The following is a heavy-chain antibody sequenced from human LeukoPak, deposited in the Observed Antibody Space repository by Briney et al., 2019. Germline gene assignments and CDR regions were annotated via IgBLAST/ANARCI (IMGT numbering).Heavy chain of an antibody. V-gene: IGHV1-8*02. J-gene: IGHJ4*02. CDR3: ARDGAGETPWYSLDY. Sequence: ASVKVSCKASGYTFTSYGISWVRQAPGQGLEWMGWMNPNSGNTGYAQKFQGRVTMTRNTSISTAYMELRSLRSDDTAVYYCARDGAGETPWYSLDYWGQGPLVTVSS. CDR1: GYTFTSYG. D-gene: IGHD2-15*01. CDR2: MNPNSGNT.